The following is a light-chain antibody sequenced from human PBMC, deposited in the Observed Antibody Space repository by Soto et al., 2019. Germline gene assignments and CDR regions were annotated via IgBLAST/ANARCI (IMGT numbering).Light chain of an antibody. Sequence: DIQMTQSPSSLSASVGDRVTITCRASQSISSYLNWYQQKPGKAPKLLIYAASSLQSGVLSRFSGSGSGTDFTLTISSLQPEEFATYYCQQSYSTPRTFGQGTKLEIK. CDR1: QSISSY. V-gene: IGKV1-39*01. CDR2: AAS. CDR3: QQSYSTPRT. J-gene: IGKJ2*01.